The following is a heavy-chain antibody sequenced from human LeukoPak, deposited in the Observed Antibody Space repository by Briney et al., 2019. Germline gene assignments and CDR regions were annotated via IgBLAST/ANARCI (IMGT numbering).Heavy chain of an antibody. V-gene: IGHV3-20*04. D-gene: IGHD2-8*01. CDR2: INWNGGST. CDR1: GFTFDDYG. CDR3: ARIGYSTTKLNYYYYMDV. J-gene: IGHJ6*03. Sequence: GGSLRLSCAASGFTFDDYGMSWVRQAPGKGLEWVSGINWNGGSTGYADSVKGRFTISRDNAKNSLYLQMNSLRAEDTALYCCARIGYSTTKLNYYYYMDVWGKGTTVTVSS.